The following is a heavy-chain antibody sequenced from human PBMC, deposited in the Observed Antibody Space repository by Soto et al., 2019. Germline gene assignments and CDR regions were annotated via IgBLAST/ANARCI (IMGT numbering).Heavy chain of an antibody. V-gene: IGHV1-3*01. Sequence: QVQLVQSGAEVKKPGASVKVSCKASGYTFTSYAMHWVRQAPGQRLEWMGWIDAGNGNTKYSQKFQGRVTITRDTSASTAYMELSSLRSEDTAVYYCATGVWYSSGWHFDYWGQGTLVTVSS. CDR2: IDAGNGNT. J-gene: IGHJ4*02. D-gene: IGHD6-19*01. CDR1: GYTFTSYA. CDR3: ATGVWYSSGWHFDY.